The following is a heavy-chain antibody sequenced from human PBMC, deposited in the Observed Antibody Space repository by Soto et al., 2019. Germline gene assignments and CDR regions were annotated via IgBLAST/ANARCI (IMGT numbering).Heavy chain of an antibody. V-gene: IGHV1-58*01. Sequence: VASVKGSCKASGFTFTSSAFQWVRQARGQRLEWIGWIAVGSGYTNYAQRFQDRVTLTRDMSTATTYMELSRLTSEDTAIYYCAAEATAWQHMVLSDYRGQGTLVTVSS. D-gene: IGHD2-2*01. CDR3: AAEATAWQHMVLSDY. J-gene: IGHJ4*02. CDR2: IAVGSGYT. CDR1: GFTFTSSA.